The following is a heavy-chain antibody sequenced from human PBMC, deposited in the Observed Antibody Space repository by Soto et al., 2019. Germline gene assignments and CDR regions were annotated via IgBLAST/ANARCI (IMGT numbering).Heavy chain of an antibody. CDR3: ARDASHDFWSGYSGIDY. D-gene: IGHD3-3*01. J-gene: IGHJ4*02. V-gene: IGHV4-30-4*01. CDR1: GGSISSGDYY. Sequence: PSETLSLTCTVSGGSISSGDYYWSWIRQPPGKGLEWIGYIYYSGSTYYNPSLKSRVTISVDTSKNQLSLKLSSVTAADTALYYCARDASHDFWSGYSGIDYWGQGTLVTVSS. CDR2: IYYSGST.